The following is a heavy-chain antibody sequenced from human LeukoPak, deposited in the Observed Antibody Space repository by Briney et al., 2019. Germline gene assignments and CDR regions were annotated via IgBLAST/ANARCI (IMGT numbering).Heavy chain of an antibody. CDR3: AREGGFYRPLDY. CDR1: GGSVSSTNW. D-gene: IGHD6-25*01. V-gene: IGHV4-4*02. Sequence: SETLSLTCGVSGGSVSSTNWWTWIRQPPGKGLEWIGEVHLDGRTNFNPSLKSRLTMSVDLSENHVSLKLTSVTAADTAVYYCAREGGFYRPLDYSGQGTLVTASS. CDR2: VHLDGRT. J-gene: IGHJ4*02.